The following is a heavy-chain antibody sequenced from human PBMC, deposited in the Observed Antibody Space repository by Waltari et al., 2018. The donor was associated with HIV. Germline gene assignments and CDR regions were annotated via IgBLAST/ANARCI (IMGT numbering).Heavy chain of an antibody. CDR3: VRDPLAYYDFWSAYYFGDD. CDR2: ISFDASNQ. CDR1: GFTFTTYG. D-gene: IGHD3-3*01. V-gene: IGHV3-30*03. J-gene: IGHJ4*02. Sequence: QVQLVESGGGVVQPGRSLRLPCAASGFTFTTYGLHWVRQAPDNGLEWVAFISFDASNQYYADSVKGRFTSSRDDSKNTLFLQMNSLSPEDTAMYYCVRDPLAYYDFWSAYYFGDDWGQGTLVTVSS.